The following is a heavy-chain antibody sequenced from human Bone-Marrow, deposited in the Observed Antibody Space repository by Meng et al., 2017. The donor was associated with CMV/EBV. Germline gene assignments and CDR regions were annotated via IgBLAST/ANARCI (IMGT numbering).Heavy chain of an antibody. CDR3: AREGSGYGGWFDP. J-gene: IGHJ5*02. CDR1: GYGFNAYN. Sequence: ASVKVSCKASGYGFNAYNFHWVRQAPGQGLEWMGYINPTSGDTHYRQKFQGRVTMTRDTSITTVFMELSRLTSDDTALYYCAREGSGYGGWFDPWGQGSLVTVSS. V-gene: IGHV1-2*02. D-gene: IGHD5-12*01. CDR2: INPTSGDT.